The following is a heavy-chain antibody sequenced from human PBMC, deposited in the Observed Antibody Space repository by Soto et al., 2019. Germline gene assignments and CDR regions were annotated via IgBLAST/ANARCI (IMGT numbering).Heavy chain of an antibody. J-gene: IGHJ4*02. V-gene: IGHV1-69*01. Sequence: QVQLVQSGAEVKKPGSSVKVSCKASGGTFSSYAISWVRQAPGQGLELMGGIIPIFGTANYAQKFQGRVTITADESTSPAYMELSSLRSEDTAVYYCASPPQGRVGGYSLGYWGQGTLVTVSS. CDR3: ASPPQGRVGGYSLGY. CDR1: GGTFSSYA. CDR2: IIPIFGTA.